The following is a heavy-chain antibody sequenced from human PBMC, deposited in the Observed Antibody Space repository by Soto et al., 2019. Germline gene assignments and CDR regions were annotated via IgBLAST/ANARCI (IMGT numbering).Heavy chain of an antibody. CDR1: GGSFSGHY. CDR2: INYSEST. Sequence: SETLSLTCAVYGGSFSGHYWSWIRQPPGRGLEWIGEINYSESTNYNPSLKSRVQILVETFKNQFSLEVSSVTAADTAVYYCARAHRYYDYPDIWGQGTTVTVSS. CDR3: ARAHRYYDYPDI. D-gene: IGHD3-22*01. J-gene: IGHJ3*02. V-gene: IGHV4-34*01.